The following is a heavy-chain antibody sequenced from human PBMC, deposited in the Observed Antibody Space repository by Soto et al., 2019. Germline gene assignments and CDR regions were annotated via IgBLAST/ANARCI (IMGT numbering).Heavy chain of an antibody. J-gene: IGHJ5*02. CDR1: GFSLSNARMG. Sequence: QVTLKESGPVLVKPTETLTLTCTVSGFSLSNARMGVSWIRQPPGKALEWLAHIFSNDEKSYSTSLKSRLTISKDTSKSQVVLTMTNMDPVDTATYYCARXXXXXXXXXXXXNWFDPWGQGTLVTVSS. CDR2: IFSNDEK. V-gene: IGHV2-26*01. CDR3: ARXXXXXXXXXXXXNWFDP.